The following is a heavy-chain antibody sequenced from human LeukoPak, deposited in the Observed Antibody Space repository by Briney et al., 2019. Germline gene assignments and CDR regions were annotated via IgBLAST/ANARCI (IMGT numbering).Heavy chain of an antibody. CDR1: VYTFTSYD. CDR3: ARVGMVRGVIPGY. Sequence: GASVKVSCKASVYTFTSYDINWVRQATGQGVDGRGWMNPNSGNTVYAQKFQGRVTMTRNTSIRTAYMELSSLRSEDTAVYYCARVGMVRGVIPGYWGQGTLVTVSS. J-gene: IGHJ4*02. CDR2: MNPNSGNT. D-gene: IGHD3-10*01. V-gene: IGHV1-8*01.